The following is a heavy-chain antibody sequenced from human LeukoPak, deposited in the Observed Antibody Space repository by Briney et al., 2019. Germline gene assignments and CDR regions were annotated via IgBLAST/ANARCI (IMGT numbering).Heavy chain of an antibody. CDR3: ARGRTYYYGSGSSNWFDP. D-gene: IGHD3-10*01. CDR1: SGSFSGYY. J-gene: IGHJ5*02. V-gene: IGHV4-34*01. Sequence: SETLSLTCAVYSGSFSGYYWSWIRQPPGKGLEWIGEINHSGSTNYNPSLKSRVTISVDTSKNQFSLKLSSVTAADTAVYYCARGRTYYYGSGSSNWFDPWGQGTLVTVSS. CDR2: INHSGST.